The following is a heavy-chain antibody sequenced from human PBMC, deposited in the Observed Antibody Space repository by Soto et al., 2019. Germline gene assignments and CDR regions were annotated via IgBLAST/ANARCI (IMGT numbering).Heavy chain of an antibody. CDR1: GFTFSDSY. D-gene: IGHD3-10*01. CDR2: ITCSGNTV. CDR3: AKAREVTLVRISLAQ. V-gene: IGHV3-11*01. J-gene: IGHJ4*02. Sequence: GGSLRLSCAASGFTFSDSYMSWIRQAPGKGREWISYITCSGNTVYYADSLKGRFTISRDNSKNTLYLQMNSLRAEDTAIYYCAKAREVTLVRISLAQWGQGTLVTVSS.